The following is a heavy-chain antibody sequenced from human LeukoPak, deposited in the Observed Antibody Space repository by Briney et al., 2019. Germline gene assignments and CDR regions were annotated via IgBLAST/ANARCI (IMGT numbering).Heavy chain of an antibody. CDR2: INHSGST. Sequence: KPSETLSLTCTVSGGSFSGYYWSWIRQPPGKGLEWIGEINHSGSTNYNPSLKSRVTISVDTSKNQFSLKLSSVTAADTAVYYCARGRAALDYWGQGPLVTVSS. CDR1: GGSFSGYY. D-gene: IGHD6-6*01. J-gene: IGHJ4*02. V-gene: IGHV4-34*01. CDR3: ARGRAALDY.